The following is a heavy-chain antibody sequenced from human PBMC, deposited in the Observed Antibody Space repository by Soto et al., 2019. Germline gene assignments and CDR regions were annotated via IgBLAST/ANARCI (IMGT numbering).Heavy chain of an antibody. J-gene: IGHJ6*02. V-gene: IGHV4-39*01. CDR3: ARAVFGDFWSGYYTGYGTYYYYYGMDV. Sequence: PSETLSLTCSVSGGSISSGYYYWSWIRQPPGKGLEWIGNIYYSGSTYYNPSLKSRVTISVDTSKNQFSLKLSSVTAADTAVYYCARAVFGDFWSGYYTGYGTYYYYYGMDVWGQGTTVTVSS. D-gene: IGHD3-3*01. CDR2: IYYSGST. CDR1: GGSISSGYYY.